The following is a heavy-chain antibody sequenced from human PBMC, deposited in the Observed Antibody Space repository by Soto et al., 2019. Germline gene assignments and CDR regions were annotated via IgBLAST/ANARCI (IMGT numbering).Heavy chain of an antibody. V-gene: IGHV1-69*06. Sequence: GASVKVSCKASGCTFSSYAISWVRQAPGQGLEWMGGIIPIFGTANYAQKFQGRVTITADKSTSTAYMELSSLRSEDTAVYYCARSGITMVRGVYYHYGMEVWGQGTTVIVSS. CDR3: ARSGITMVRGVYYHYGMEV. J-gene: IGHJ6*01. D-gene: IGHD3-10*01. CDR2: IIPIFGTA. CDR1: GCTFSSYA.